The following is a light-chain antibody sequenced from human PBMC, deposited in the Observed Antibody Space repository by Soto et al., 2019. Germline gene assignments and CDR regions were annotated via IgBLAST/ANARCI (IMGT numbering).Light chain of an antibody. CDR3: QKFNAVPT. J-gene: IGKJ4*01. Sequence: DIPMTQSPSSLSASVGDRVTITCRASQAINNYLAWYQQKPGKVPTLLISAASTLQSGVPSRFSGSGYGTDFTLTISSLQPEDVATYYCQKFNAVPTFGGGTKVEI. CDR2: AAS. V-gene: IGKV1-27*01. CDR1: QAINNY.